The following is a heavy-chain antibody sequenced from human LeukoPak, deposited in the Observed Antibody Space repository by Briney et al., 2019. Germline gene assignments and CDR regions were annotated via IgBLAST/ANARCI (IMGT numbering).Heavy chain of an antibody. J-gene: IGHJ4*02. CDR1: GFTFSSYA. CDR2: ISYDGSNK. CDR3: AGYGDSFDY. Sequence: PGRSLRLSCAASGFTFSSYAMHWVRQAPGKGLEWVAVISYDGSNKYYADPVKGRFTISRDNSKNTLYLQMNSRRAEDTAVYYCAGYGDSFDYWGQGTLVTVSS. D-gene: IGHD4-17*01. V-gene: IGHV3-30-3*01.